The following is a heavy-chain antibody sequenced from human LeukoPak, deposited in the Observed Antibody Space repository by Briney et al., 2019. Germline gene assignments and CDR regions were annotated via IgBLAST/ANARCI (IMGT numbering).Heavy chain of an antibody. CDR3: ARSGDYRLGTDY. J-gene: IGHJ4*02. Sequence: ASVRVSCKASGYTFTSYYMHWVRQAPGQGLEWMGIINPSGGSTSYAQNFQGRVTMTRDTSTSTVNMELSSLRSEDTAVYYCARSGDYRLGTDYWGQGTLVTVSS. V-gene: IGHV1-46*01. CDR2: INPSGGST. D-gene: IGHD4-17*01. CDR1: GYTFTSYY.